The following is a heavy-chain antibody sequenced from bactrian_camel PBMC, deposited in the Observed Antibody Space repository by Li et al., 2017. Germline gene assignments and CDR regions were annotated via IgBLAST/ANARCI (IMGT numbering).Heavy chain of an antibody. CDR1: GRTYTDIC. CDR3: AAYGGNWFRCLLHEGDSSY. D-gene: IGHD6*01. Sequence: GGGSVQAGGSLRLSCAASGRTYTDICTAWFRAAPGKEREGVAVIDSDGLAKYADSVKGRFTISQDNAKNTLYLQMNHLKPEDTAMYYCAAYGGNWFRCLLHEGDSSYWGQGTQVTVS. V-gene: IGHV3S57*01. CDR2: IDSDGLA. J-gene: IGHJ4*01.